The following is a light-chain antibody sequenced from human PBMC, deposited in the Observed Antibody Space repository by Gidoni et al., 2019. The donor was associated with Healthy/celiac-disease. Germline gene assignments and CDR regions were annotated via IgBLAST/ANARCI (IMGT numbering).Light chain of an antibody. Sequence: DIVMTQSPDSLAVSLGERATSNCKSSQSVLYSSNNKKDLAWYQQKPGQPPKLLIYWASTRESGVPDRFSGSGSGTDFTLTISSLQAEDVAVYYCQQYYSTRTFGQGSKVEIK. J-gene: IGKJ1*01. CDR3: QQYYSTRT. CDR1: QSVLYSSNNKKD. CDR2: WAS. V-gene: IGKV4-1*01.